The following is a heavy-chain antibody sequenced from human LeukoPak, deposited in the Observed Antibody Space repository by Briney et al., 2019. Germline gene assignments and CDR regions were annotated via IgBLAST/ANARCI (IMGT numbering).Heavy chain of an antibody. J-gene: IGHJ6*01. CDR1: GFTFSHFW. Sequence: GGSLRPSCAASGFTFSHFWMSCVRQAPGKGMEWVANITQDRSEQYYMDSVKSRFTIYRDNAKNSLDLLMNSVISEDKAVYYCAREFGSAPYCCGSGLDVSGQG. CDR2: ITQDRSEQ. V-gene: IGHV3-7*01. CDR3: AREFGSAPYCCGSGLDV. D-gene: IGHD2-21*02.